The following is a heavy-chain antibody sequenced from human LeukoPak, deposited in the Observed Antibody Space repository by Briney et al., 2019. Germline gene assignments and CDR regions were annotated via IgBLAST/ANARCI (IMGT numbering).Heavy chain of an antibody. Sequence: SVKVSCKASGGTFSSYAISWVRQAPGQGLEWMGGIIPIFGTANYAQKFQGRVTITADKSTSTAYMELSSLRSEDTAVYYCASYYDSSGYYDLPWSWFDPWGQGTLVTVSS. CDR2: IIPIFGTA. CDR1: GGTFSSYA. V-gene: IGHV1-69*06. D-gene: IGHD3-22*01. CDR3: ASYYDSSGYYDLPWSWFDP. J-gene: IGHJ5*02.